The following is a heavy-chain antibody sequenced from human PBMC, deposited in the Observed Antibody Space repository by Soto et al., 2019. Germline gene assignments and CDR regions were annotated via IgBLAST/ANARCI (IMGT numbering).Heavy chain of an antibody. CDR1: GYTFTSFG. J-gene: IGHJ4*03. V-gene: IGHV3-23*04. CDR2: ISAAGGST. D-gene: IGHD6-19*01. CDR3: AQFGSGRPAWALDW. Sequence: EVQLVESGGGVVKPGGSLKLSCTTSGYTFTSFGMAWVRQAPGKGLECVSCISAAGGSTDHADNVKGRVTIDRDKSTNTLELTRDSLRDEDTYLYFCAQFGSGRPAWALDWWGQGTLVTVSS.